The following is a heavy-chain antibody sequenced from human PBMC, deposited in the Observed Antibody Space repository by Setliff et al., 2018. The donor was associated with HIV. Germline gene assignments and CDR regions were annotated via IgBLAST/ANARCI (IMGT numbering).Heavy chain of an antibody. Sequence: ASVKVSCKASGYTFSDYGISWVRQAPGQGLEWMGWISAHNGRINYAQKFQGRVTMTTDRSTSTAYMELRSLRSDDTAVYYCARGPSDYPKGWFDPWGQGTLVTVSS. CDR3: ARGPSDYPKGWFDP. CDR2: ISAHNGRI. D-gene: IGHD3-10*01. J-gene: IGHJ5*02. CDR1: GYTFSDYG. V-gene: IGHV1-18*01.